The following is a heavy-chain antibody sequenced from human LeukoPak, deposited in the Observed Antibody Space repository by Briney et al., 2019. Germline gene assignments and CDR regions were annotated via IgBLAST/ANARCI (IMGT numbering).Heavy chain of an antibody. CDR1: GGSTSSSNYY. J-gene: IGHJ4*02. CDR2: IYYSGST. D-gene: IGHD1-26*01. CDR3: ARIIVGATPTFDY. Sequence: SETLSLTCTVSGGSTSSSNYYWGWIRQPPGKGLEWIGSIYYSGSTYYNPSLKSRVTISADRSKNQFSLRLSSVTAADTAVYYCARIIVGATPTFDYWGQGTLVTVSS. V-gene: IGHV4-39*07.